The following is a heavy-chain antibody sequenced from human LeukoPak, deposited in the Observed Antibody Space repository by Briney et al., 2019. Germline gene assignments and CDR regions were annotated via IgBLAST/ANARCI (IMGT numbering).Heavy chain of an antibody. CDR1: GGSFSGYY. CDR3: ARGRGYSYGSRYYYGMDV. D-gene: IGHD5-18*01. J-gene: IGHJ6*02. Sequence: SETLSLTCAVYGGSFSGYYWSWIRQPPGKGLEWIGEINHSGSTNYNPSLKSRVTISVDTSKNQFSLKLSSVTAADTAVYYCARGRGYSYGSRYYYGMDVWGQGTTVTVS. V-gene: IGHV4-34*01. CDR2: INHSGST.